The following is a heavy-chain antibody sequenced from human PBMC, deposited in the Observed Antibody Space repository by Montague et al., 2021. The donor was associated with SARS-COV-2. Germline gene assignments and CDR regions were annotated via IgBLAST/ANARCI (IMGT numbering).Heavy chain of an antibody. CDR2: SSFVCIEKN. Sequence: CAISGDSVTVSWDAGTCSRITRLDSLHGRRSSSFVCIEKNVYASSVKTRITINPDTSRNQFSLHLKSVTPEDSAVYYCARENLGGEGTDAFDIWGQGTVVTFSS. J-gene: IGHJ3*02. CDR3: ARENLGGEGTDAFDI. CDR1: GDSVTVSWDA. V-gene: IGHV6-1*01. D-gene: IGHD1-1*01.